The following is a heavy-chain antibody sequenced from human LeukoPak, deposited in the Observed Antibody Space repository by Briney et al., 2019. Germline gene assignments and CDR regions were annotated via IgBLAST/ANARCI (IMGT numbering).Heavy chain of an antibody. V-gene: IGHV4-34*01. CDR1: GGSFSGYY. J-gene: IGHJ4*02. CDR3: ARGPGYCSGGSCYPLDY. CDR2: INHSGST. D-gene: IGHD2-15*01. Sequence: SETLSLTCAVYGGSFSGYYWSWIRQPPGKGLEWIGEINHSGSTNYNPSLKSRVTISVDTSKNQFSLKLSSVTAADTAVYYCARGPGYCSGGSCYPLDYWGQGTLVTVSS.